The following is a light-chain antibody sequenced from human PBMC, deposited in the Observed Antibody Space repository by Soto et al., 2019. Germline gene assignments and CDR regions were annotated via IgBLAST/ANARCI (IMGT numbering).Light chain of an antibody. CDR3: SSFTSSSTYV. Sequence: QSALTQPDSVSGSPGQPITISRTGTSSDIGGYNYVSWYQQHPGKAPELMIYDVSNRPSGVSNRFSGSKSGNTASLTISGLQAEYEADYYCSSFTSSSTYVFGTGTKLTVL. V-gene: IGLV2-14*01. CDR1: SSDIGGYNY. CDR2: DVS. J-gene: IGLJ1*01.